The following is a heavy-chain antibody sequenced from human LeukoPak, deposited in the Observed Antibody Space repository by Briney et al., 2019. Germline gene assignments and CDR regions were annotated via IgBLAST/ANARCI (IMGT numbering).Heavy chain of an antibody. Sequence: GGSLRLSCAASGFTFRNYWMHWVRQGQGKGLVWVSRISNDGSTRHYADSVKGRFTISRDNSKNMMYLQMNSLRAEDTAVYYCASASSHRIAAGGDYWGHGTLVTVSS. J-gene: IGHJ4*01. CDR2: ISNDGSTR. V-gene: IGHV3-74*01. CDR3: ASASSHRIAAGGDY. D-gene: IGHD6-13*01. CDR1: GFTFRNYW.